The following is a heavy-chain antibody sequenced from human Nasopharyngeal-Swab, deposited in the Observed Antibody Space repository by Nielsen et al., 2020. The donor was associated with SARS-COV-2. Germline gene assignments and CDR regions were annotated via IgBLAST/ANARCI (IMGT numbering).Heavy chain of an antibody. V-gene: IGHV7-4-1*02. CDR3: ARENQEYANIWIDY. CDR2: ISTKTGAP. Sequence: AAVNVSCKASGYTFTSNVLNWVRQAPGQGPEYIGWISTKTGAPTYAQAFTGRFVISLDTSVSTTYLQISSLKADDTAVYYCARENQEYANIWIDYWGQGTQVTVSS. J-gene: IGHJ4*02. CDR1: GYTFTSNV. D-gene: IGHD1-1*01.